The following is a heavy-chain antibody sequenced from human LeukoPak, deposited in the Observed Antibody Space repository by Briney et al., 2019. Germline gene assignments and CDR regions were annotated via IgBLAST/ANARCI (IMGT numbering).Heavy chain of an antibody. D-gene: IGHD3-3*01. CDR2: ISAYNANT. V-gene: IGHV1-18*01. J-gene: IGHJ4*02. Sequence: ASVKVSCKASGYTFTTHGICWVRQAPGQGLEWMSWISAYNANTNYAQKFQGRVTMTTDTSTNTAFVELRSLRSDDTAVYYCGRDTPTAYRDFWNGYYDYWGQGTLITVSS. CDR3: GRDTPTAYRDFWNGYYDY. CDR1: GYTFTTHG.